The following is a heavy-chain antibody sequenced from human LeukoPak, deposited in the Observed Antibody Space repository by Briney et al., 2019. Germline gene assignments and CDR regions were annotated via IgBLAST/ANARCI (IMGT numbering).Heavy chain of an antibody. J-gene: IGHJ4*02. V-gene: IGHV1-46*01. CDR3: ARSRIMITFGGVIVNYYFDY. D-gene: IGHD3-16*02. CDR2: INPSGGST. Sequence: ASVKVSCKASGYTFTSYYMHWVRQAPGQGLEWMGIINPSGGSTSYAQKVQGRVTMTRDMSPSTVYMELSSLRSEDTAVYYCARSRIMITFGGVIVNYYFDYWGQGTLVTVSS. CDR1: GYTFTSYY.